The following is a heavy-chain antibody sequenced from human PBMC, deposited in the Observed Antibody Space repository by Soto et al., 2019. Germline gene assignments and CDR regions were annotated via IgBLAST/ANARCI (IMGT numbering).Heavy chain of an antibody. V-gene: IGHV4-39*01. CDR1: GDSISGSPYF. Sequence: QVQLQESGPGLVMPSETLSLTCTVSGDSISGSPYFWGWIRQPPGKSLEWIGSIFYDGYTVYPPYLKSRVTISVDTSKNQFSLKLTCVAAAYTAIYFCARLQAAVPHYWGQGILVTVSS. D-gene: IGHD6-13*01. CDR2: IFYDGYT. J-gene: IGHJ4*02. CDR3: ARLQAAVPHY.